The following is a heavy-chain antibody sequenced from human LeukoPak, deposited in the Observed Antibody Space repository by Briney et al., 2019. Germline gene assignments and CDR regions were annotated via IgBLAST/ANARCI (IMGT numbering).Heavy chain of an antibody. J-gene: IGHJ4*02. D-gene: IGHD4-17*01. CDR3: ARNVYGDYAFDY. V-gene: IGHV4-30-4*01. Sequence: PSQTLSLTRTVSVGSISRGDYYCRWIRPHPGKGPEWIGYIYYSGSTFYNPSLKSRVTISVDTSKNQFSLKLSSVAAADTAVYYCARNVYGDYAFDYWGQGTLVTVSS. CDR1: VGSISRGDYY. CDR2: IYYSGST.